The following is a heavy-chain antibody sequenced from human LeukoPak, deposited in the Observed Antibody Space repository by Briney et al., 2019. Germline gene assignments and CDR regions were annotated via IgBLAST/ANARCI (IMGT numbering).Heavy chain of an antibody. CDR3: ARDGDYYDSSGYTDY. CDR1: GYTFTSYG. D-gene: IGHD3-22*01. V-gene: IGHV1-46*01. CDR2: INPSGGST. J-gene: IGHJ4*02. Sequence: ASVKVSCKASGYTFTSYGISWVRQAPGQGLEWMGIINPSGGSTSYAQKFQGRVTMTRDMSTSTVYMELSSLRSEDTAVYYCARDGDYYDSSGYTDYWGQGTLVTVSS.